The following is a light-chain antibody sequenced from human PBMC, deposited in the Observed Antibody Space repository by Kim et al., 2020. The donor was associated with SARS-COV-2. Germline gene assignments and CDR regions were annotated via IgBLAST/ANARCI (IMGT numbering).Light chain of an antibody. J-gene: IGKJ1*01. Sequence: ASVGDRVTITCRASQSISNYLNWYQQKPGKAPNLLIYAASSLQSGVPSRFSGSGSGTDFTLTISSLQPEDFATYYCQQSYSTLVAFGQGTKVDIK. CDR1: QSISNY. V-gene: IGKV1-39*01. CDR2: AAS. CDR3: QQSYSTLVA.